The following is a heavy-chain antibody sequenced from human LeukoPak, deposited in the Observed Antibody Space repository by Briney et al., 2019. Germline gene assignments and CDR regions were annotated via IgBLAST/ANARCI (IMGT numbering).Heavy chain of an antibody. V-gene: IGHV4-30-4*01. Sequence: PSETLSLTCTVSGGSISSGDYYWSWLRQPPGTGLEWIGYIYYSGSTYYNPSLKSRVTISVDTSKNQFSLKLSSVTAADMAVYYCASFLWFGELSGFDPWGQGTLVTVSS. J-gene: IGHJ5*02. CDR2: IYYSGST. D-gene: IGHD3-10*01. CDR1: GGSISSGDYY. CDR3: ASFLWFGELSGFDP.